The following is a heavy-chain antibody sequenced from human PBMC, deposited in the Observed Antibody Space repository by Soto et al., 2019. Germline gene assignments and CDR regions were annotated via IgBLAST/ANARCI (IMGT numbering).Heavy chain of an antibody. Sequence: PGGSLRLSCAASGFTFSSYGMHWVRQAPGKGLEWVSAICDGGSNTYYLDSVKGRFTISRDNSKNTLFLQVNSLRAEDTAIYYCAKLGSSAWSPHYYFDYWGQGTLVTVSS. J-gene: IGHJ4*02. V-gene: IGHV3-NL1*01. D-gene: IGHD3-10*01. CDR2: ICDGGSNT. CDR3: AKLGSSAWSPHYYFDY. CDR1: GFTFSSYG.